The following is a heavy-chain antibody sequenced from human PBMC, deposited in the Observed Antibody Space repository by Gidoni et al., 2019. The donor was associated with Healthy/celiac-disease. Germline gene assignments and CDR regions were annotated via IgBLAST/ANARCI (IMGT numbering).Heavy chain of an antibody. V-gene: IGHV4-39*01. J-gene: IGHJ2*01. CDR2: IYYSGST. CDR3: ARHVRPNSYYDFWSGYYSVGEYFDL. CDR1: GGSISSSSYY. Sequence: QLQLQESGPGLVKPSETLSLTCTVSGGSISSSSYYWGWIRQPPGKGLEWIGSIYYSGSTYYNPSLKSRVTISVDTSKNQFSLKLSSVTAADTAVYYCARHVRPNSYYDFWSGYYSVGEYFDLWGRGTLVTVSS. D-gene: IGHD3-3*01.